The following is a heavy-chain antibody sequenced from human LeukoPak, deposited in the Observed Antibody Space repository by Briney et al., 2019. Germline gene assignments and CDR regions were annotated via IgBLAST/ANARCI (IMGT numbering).Heavy chain of an antibody. D-gene: IGHD6-6*01. CDR2: ISYDGSNK. CDR3: EAGSSSVDY. V-gene: IGHV3-30-3*01. J-gene: IGHJ4*02. Sequence: GRSLRLSCAASGFTFSSYAMHWVRQAPGKGLEWVAVISYDGSNKYYADSVKGRFTISRDNSKNTLYLQMNSLRAEDMAVYYCEAGSSSVDYWGQGTLVTVSS. CDR1: GFTFSSYA.